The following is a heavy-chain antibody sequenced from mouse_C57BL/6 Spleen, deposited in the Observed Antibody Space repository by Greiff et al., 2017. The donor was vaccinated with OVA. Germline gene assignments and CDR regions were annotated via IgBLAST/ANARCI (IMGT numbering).Heavy chain of an antibody. CDR1: GFTFSSYA. CDR3: ARSRIITTVVATPYWYFDV. V-gene: IGHV5-4*03. Sequence: EVMLVESGGGLVKPGGSLKLSCAASGFTFSSYAMSWVRQTPEKRLEWVATISDGGSYTYYPDNVKGRFTISRDNAKNNLYLQMSHLKSEDTAMYYCARSRIITTVVATPYWYFDVWGTGTTVTVSS. J-gene: IGHJ1*03. D-gene: IGHD1-1*01. CDR2: ISDGGSYT.